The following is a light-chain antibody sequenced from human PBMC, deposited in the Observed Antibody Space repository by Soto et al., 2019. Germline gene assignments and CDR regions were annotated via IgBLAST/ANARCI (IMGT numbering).Light chain of an antibody. J-gene: IGLJ1*01. CDR3: AAWDDTVNGYV. V-gene: IGLV1-44*01. Sequence: QSVLTQPPSASVTPGQRVTISCSGSSSNIGRNTVSWYQHLPGTAPKLLIYSNNQRPSGVPDRFSGSKSGTSASLAISGLQSEGEADYFCAAWDDTVNGYVFGTGTQLTVL. CDR2: SNN. CDR1: SSNIGRNT.